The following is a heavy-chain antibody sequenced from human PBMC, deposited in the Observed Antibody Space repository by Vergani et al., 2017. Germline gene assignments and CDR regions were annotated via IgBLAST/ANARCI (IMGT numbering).Heavy chain of an antibody. V-gene: IGHV3-23*01. J-gene: IGHJ1*01. CDR2: ISSGGGDI. CDR3: TTECGLYYLHGEYFQY. CDR1: GFTFDTYT. D-gene: IGHD3-10*01. Sequence: EVQLLESGGGLVQPGGSRRLSCAGAGFTFDTYTMAYVRQAPGKGLEWVATISSGGGDIFYADSVKGRFTISRDNSKNTLFLQMNSLKDEDTAVYYCTTECGLYYLHGEYFQYWGRGTLGSVSS.